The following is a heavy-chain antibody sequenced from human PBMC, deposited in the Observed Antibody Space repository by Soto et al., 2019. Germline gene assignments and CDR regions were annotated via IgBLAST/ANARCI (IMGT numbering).Heavy chain of an antibody. V-gene: IGHV1-69*13. Sequence: SVKVSCKASGGTFSSYAISWVRQAPGQGLEWMGGIIPIFGTANYAQKFQGRVTITADESTSTAYMELSSLRSEDTAGYYCARDNLRGYYYYGMDVWGQGTTVTVSS. D-gene: IGHD3-10*01. J-gene: IGHJ6*02. CDR1: GGTFSSYA. CDR2: IIPIFGTA. CDR3: ARDNLRGYYYYGMDV.